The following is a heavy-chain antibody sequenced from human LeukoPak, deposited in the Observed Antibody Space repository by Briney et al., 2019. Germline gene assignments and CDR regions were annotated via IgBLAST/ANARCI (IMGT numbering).Heavy chain of an antibody. CDR2: ITNSGENT. J-gene: IGHJ6*03. Sequence: GGSLRLSCEASGFSFPYGMSWVRQAPGKGLEWVSGITNSGENTYYADSVKGRFTISRDNAKNSLYLQMNNLRAEDTALYYCARAGAGSQHFYYYFLDVWGKGTTVTVSS. CDR1: GFSFPYG. V-gene: IGHV3-20*04. CDR3: ARAGAGSQHFYYYFLDV. D-gene: IGHD4/OR15-4a*01.